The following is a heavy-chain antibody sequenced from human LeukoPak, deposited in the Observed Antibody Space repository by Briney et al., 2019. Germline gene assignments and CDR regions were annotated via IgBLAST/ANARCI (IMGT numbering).Heavy chain of an antibody. CDR3: ASTPGIGAADY. D-gene: IGHD2-15*01. CDR1: GGTFSSYA. J-gene: IGHJ4*02. Sequence: ASVKVSCKASGGTFSSYAISWVRQAPGQGLEWMGGIIPIFGTANYAQKFQGRVTITMDESTSTAYMELSSLRSEDTAVYYCASTPGIGAADYWGQGTLVTVSS. CDR2: IIPIFGTA. V-gene: IGHV1-69*05.